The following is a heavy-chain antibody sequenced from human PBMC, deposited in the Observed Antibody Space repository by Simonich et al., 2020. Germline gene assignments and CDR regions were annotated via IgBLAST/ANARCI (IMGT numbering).Heavy chain of an antibody. CDR1: GYTFTGYY. V-gene: IGHV1-2*02. J-gene: IGHJ6*03. CDR3: ARGRIAAAGTYYYYYMDV. D-gene: IGHD6-13*01. Sequence: QVQLVQSGAEVKKPGASVKVSCKASGYTFTGYYMHWVRQAPGQGHEWKEGNNPNRDGTNYEQNVQGRVTMTRDTSISTAYMELSRLRSDDTAVYYCARGRIAAAGTYYYYYMDVWGKGTTVTVSS. CDR2: NNPNRDGT.